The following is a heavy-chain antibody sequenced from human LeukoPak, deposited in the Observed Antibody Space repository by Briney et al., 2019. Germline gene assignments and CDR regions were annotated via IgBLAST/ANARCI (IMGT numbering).Heavy chain of an antibody. D-gene: IGHD5-12*01. CDR3: ARTIRAYRGYDHWYFDV. Sequence: SETLSLTCSVSGYSISSAYYWGWIRQPPGKGLEWIGTMYHSGSTNYNPSLKSRVTMSVDTSTNQISLRLSSVTAADTAVYYCARTIRAYRGYDHWYFDVWGRGTLVTVSS. CDR1: GYSISSAYY. V-gene: IGHV4-38-2*02. J-gene: IGHJ2*01. CDR2: MYHSGST.